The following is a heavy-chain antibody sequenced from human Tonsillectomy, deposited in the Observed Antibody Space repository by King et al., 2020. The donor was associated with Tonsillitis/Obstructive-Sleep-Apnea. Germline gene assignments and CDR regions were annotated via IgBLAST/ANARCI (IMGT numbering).Heavy chain of an antibody. CDR1: GYTFTSYD. CDR2: ISAYNDNT. J-gene: IGHJ4*02. V-gene: IGHV1-18*01. Sequence: QLVQSGAEVKKPGASVKVSCKASGYTFTSYDINWVRQAPGQGLEWMGWISAYNDNTNFAQKLQGRVTMTTDTSTSTAYMELRSLRSDDTAVFYCARGGGYYDSSGYYVDYWGQGTLVTVSS. CDR3: ARGGGYYDSSGYYVDY. D-gene: IGHD3-22*01.